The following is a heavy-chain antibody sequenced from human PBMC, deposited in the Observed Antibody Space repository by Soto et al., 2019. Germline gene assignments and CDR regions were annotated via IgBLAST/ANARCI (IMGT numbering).Heavy chain of an antibody. D-gene: IGHD2-8*02. Sequence: SETLSLTCAVYGGSFSGDYWTWIRQPPGTGLEWIGEINHSGSTNYNPSLKSRVTISVDTSKNQFSLKLTSVTAADTAVYYCARDKITGLLDYWGQGTLVTSPQ. CDR3: ARDKITGLLDY. CDR2: INHSGST. V-gene: IGHV4-34*01. CDR1: GGSFSGDY. J-gene: IGHJ4*02.